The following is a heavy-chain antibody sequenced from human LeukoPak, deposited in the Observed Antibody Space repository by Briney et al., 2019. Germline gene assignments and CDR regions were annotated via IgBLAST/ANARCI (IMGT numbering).Heavy chain of an antibody. D-gene: IGHD3-22*01. CDR2: IRSKAYGGTT. J-gene: IGHJ4*02. V-gene: IGHV3-49*04. Sequence: PGGSLRLSCTASGFTFGDYAMSWVRQAPGKGLEWVGFIRSKAYGGTTEYAASVKGRFTISRDDSKSIAYLQMNSLKTEDTAVYYCTRGGAFPPYYYDSSGYQRDYWGQGTLVTVSS. CDR1: GFTFGDYA. CDR3: TRGGAFPPYYYDSSGYQRDY.